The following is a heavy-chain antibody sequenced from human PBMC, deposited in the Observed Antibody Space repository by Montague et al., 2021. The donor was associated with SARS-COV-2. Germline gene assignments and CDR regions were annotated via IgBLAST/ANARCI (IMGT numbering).Heavy chain of an antibody. CDR1: GGSISGGSYY. V-gene: IGHV4-61*02. CDR2: IYTSGST. CDR3: ARLLRWGLIATEYYFDY. J-gene: IGHJ4*02. D-gene: IGHD6-25*01. Sequence: TLSLTCTVSGGSISGGSYYWSWIRQPAGKGLEWIGRIYTSGSTNYNPSLKSRVTISVDTSTNQFSLKLSSVTAADTAVYYCARLLRWGLIATEYYFDYWGQGTLVTVSS.